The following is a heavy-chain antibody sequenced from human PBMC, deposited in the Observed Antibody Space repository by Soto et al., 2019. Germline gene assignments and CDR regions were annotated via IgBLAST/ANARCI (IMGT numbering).Heavy chain of an antibody. Sequence: GGSLRLSCAASGFTFSSYAMSWVRQAPGKGLEWVSAISGSGGSTYYADSVKGRFTISRDNSKNTLYLQMNSLRAEDTAVYYCAKETHIVVVVAATHYDYWGQGTLVTVSS. CDR2: ISGSGGST. D-gene: IGHD2-15*01. J-gene: IGHJ4*02. CDR1: GFTFSSYA. CDR3: AKETHIVVVVAATHYDY. V-gene: IGHV3-23*01.